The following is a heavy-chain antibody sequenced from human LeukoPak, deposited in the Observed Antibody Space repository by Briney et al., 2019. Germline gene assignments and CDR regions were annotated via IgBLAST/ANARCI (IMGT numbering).Heavy chain of an antibody. D-gene: IGHD2-2*01. CDR3: AKIVVPAAFYFYGMDV. CDR2: ISGNGLKT. Sequence: GGSLRLSCAASGFTFSRYYMAWVHQTPGKGLEWVSGISGNGLKTFYADSVKGRFTISRDNSKKTVDLEMNNLRVEDSAIFYCAKIVVPAAFYFYGMDVWGPGTTVPVSS. J-gene: IGHJ6*02. V-gene: IGHV3-23*01. CDR1: GFTFSRYY.